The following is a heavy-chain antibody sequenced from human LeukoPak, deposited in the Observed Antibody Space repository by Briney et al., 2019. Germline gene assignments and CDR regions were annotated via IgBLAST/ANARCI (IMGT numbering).Heavy chain of an antibody. V-gene: IGHV3-21*01. CDR1: GFTFSIYS. Sequence: GGSLRLSCAASGFTFSIYSMNWVRQAPGKGLEWVSAISSDSRYIYYADSVKGRFTISRDNSKNTLYLQMNSLRAEDTAVYYCVSAAVTDYWGQGTLVTVSS. CDR3: VSAAVTDY. D-gene: IGHD4-11*01. CDR2: ISSDSRYI. J-gene: IGHJ4*02.